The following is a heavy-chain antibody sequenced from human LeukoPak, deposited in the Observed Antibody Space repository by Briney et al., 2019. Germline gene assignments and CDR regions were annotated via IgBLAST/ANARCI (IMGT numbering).Heavy chain of an antibody. Sequence: SETLSLTCTVSGGSISSYYWSWIRQPPGKGLEWIGYIYYSGSTNYNPSLKSRVTISVDTSKNQFSLKLSSVTAADTAVYYCARRAIFGVVIISYNWFDPWGQGTLVTVSS. J-gene: IGHJ5*02. CDR3: ARRAIFGVVIISYNWFDP. CDR2: IYYSGST. D-gene: IGHD3-3*01. V-gene: IGHV4-59*12. CDR1: GGSISSYY.